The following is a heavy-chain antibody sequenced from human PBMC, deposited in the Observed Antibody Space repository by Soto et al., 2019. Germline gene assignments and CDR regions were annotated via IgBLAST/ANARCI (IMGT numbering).Heavy chain of an antibody. D-gene: IGHD3-10*01. Sequence: VQLVESGGGLVQPGGSLRLSCAASGFSFGSHEMNWVRQVPGKGLEGISYISTSGSTIDYADSVKGRCTISRDNAKDSLYLQMNSLRVEDTAVYYCARAAGRVVRGLYGMDAWGQGTTVTVSS. V-gene: IGHV3-48*03. CDR3: ARAAGRVVRGLYGMDA. J-gene: IGHJ6*02. CDR1: GFSFGSHE. CDR2: ISTSGSTI.